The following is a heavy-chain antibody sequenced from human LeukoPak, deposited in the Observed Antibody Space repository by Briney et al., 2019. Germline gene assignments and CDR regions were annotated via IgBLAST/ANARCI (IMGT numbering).Heavy chain of an antibody. CDR2: IYSDNT. CDR3: AKDSGSGSYPSYFDY. V-gene: IGHV3-53*01. Sequence: GGSLRLSCTVSGFTVSSNSMSWVRQAPGKGLEWVSFIYSDNTHYSDSVKGRFTISRDNSKNTLYLQMNSLRAEDTAVYYCAKDSGSGSYPSYFDYWGQGTLVTVSS. D-gene: IGHD3-10*01. J-gene: IGHJ4*02. CDR1: GFTVSSNS.